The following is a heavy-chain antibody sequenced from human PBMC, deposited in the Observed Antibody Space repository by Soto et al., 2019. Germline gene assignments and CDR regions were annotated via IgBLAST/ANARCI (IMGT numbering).Heavy chain of an antibody. J-gene: IGHJ6*03. Sequence: GGSLRLSCAASGFTFSSYAMSWVRQAPGKGLEWVSAISGSGGSTYYADSVKGRFTISRDNSKNTLYLQMNSLRAEDTAVYYCAKAVNPEYYYYYYMDVWDKGTTVTVSS. D-gene: IGHD4-17*01. CDR2: ISGSGGST. CDR3: AKAVNPEYYYYYYMDV. CDR1: GFTFSSYA. V-gene: IGHV3-23*01.